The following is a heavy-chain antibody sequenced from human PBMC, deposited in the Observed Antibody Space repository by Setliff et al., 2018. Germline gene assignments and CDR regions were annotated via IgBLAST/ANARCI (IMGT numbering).Heavy chain of an antibody. V-gene: IGHV4-39*01. J-gene: IGHJ4*02. D-gene: IGHD3-22*01. CDR3: ARYNYYDSSGYFLTFDY. CDR1: GGSISSSSYY. CDR2: IYYSGST. Sequence: SETLSLTCTVSGGSISSSSYYWGWIRQPPGKGLEWIGSIYYSGSTYYNPSLKSRVTISVDTSKNQFSLKLSSVTAADTAVYYCARYNYYDSSGYFLTFDYWGQGTLGPSPQ.